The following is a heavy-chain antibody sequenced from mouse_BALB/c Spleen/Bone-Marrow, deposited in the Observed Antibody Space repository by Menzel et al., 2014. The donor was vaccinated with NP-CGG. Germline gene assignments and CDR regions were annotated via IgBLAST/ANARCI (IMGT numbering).Heavy chain of an antibody. CDR2: IDPYYGGT. Sequence: VELQQPGPELEKPCASGMISCNASGYSFTGYNMNWVKQSNGKSLEWIGNIDPYYGGTSYNQKFKVKATLTVDKSSSKAYMQLKRLTSEDSAVYYCARSGYYFDYWGQGTTLTVSS. D-gene: IGHD4-1*01. CDR1: GYSFTGYN. V-gene: IGHV1-39*01. CDR3: ARSGYYFDY. J-gene: IGHJ2*01.